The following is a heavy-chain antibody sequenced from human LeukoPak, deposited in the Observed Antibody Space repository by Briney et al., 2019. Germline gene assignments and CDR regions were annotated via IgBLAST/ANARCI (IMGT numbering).Heavy chain of an antibody. Sequence: PGGSLRLSCAASGFTVSSNYMSWVRQAPGKGLEWVSLIYSGGSTYYADSVKGRFTISRDNSKNTLYLQMNCLRAEDTAVYYCARVQRDGYNRGFDYWGQGTLVTVSS. V-gene: IGHV3-53*01. D-gene: IGHD5-24*01. J-gene: IGHJ4*02. CDR3: ARVQRDGYNRGFDY. CDR2: IYSGGST. CDR1: GFTVSSNY.